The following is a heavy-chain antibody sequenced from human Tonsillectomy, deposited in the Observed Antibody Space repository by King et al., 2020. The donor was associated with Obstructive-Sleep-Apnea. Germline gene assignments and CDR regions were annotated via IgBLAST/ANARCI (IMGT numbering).Heavy chain of an antibody. Sequence: GQLVQSGAEVKKPGASVKDFCKASGYTFTSYEINWVRQATGQGLEGMGWMNLKRGNTGYAQKFQGRVTMTRNTSISTAYMELSSLRFEDTAVYYCASGDSGWYGYYFDYGGQGTLVTVSS. V-gene: IGHV1-8*01. CDR3: ASGDSGWYGYYFDY. J-gene: IGHJ4*02. D-gene: IGHD6-19*01. CDR1: GYTFTSYE. CDR2: MNLKRGNT.